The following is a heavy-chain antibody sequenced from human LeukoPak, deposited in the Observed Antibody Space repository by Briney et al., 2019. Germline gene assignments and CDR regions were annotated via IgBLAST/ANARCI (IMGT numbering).Heavy chain of an antibody. CDR2: ISYDGSNK. CDR1: GFTFSSYG. Sequence: GRSLRLSCAASGFTFSSYGMHWVHQAPGKGLEWVAVISYDGSNKYYADSVKGRFTISRGNSKNTLYLQMNSLRAEDTAVYYCAKEGIDSGSNWFDPWGQGTLVTVSP. J-gene: IGHJ5*02. D-gene: IGHD6-6*01. CDR3: AKEGIDSGSNWFDP. V-gene: IGHV3-30*18.